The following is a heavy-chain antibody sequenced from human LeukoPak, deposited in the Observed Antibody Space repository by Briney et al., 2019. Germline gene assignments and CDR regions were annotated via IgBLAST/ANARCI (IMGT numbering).Heavy chain of an antibody. J-gene: IGHJ4*02. D-gene: IGHD1-26*01. Sequence: GESLKISRKGSGYSFTSYWIGWVRQMPGKGLEWMGIIYPGDSDTRYSPSFQGQVTISADKSISTAYLQWSSLKASDTAMYYCATPSSGSYYYFDYWGQGTLVTVSS. CDR3: ATPSSGSYYYFDY. CDR1: GYSFTSYW. CDR2: IYPGDSDT. V-gene: IGHV5-51*01.